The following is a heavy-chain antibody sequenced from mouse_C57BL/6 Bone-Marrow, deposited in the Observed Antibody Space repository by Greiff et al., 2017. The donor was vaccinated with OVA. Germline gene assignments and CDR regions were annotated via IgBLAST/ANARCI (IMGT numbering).Heavy chain of an antibody. CDR1: GYTFTNYW. CDR2: IYPGGGYT. V-gene: IGHV1-63*01. J-gene: IGHJ2*01. CDR3: ARISSNWDY. D-gene: IGHD4-1*01. Sequence: QVQLKESGAELVRPGTSVKMSCKASGYTFTNYWIGWAKQRPGHGLEWIGDIYPGGGYTNYNEKFKGKATLTADKSSSTAYMQFSSLTSEDSAIYYCARISSNWDYWGQGTTLTVSS.